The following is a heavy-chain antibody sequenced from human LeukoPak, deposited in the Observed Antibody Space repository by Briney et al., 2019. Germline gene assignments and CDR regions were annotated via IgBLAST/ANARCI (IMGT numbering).Heavy chain of an antibody. CDR2: IKQDGSEK. CDR1: GFTLKTFW. Sequence: PGGPLRLSCAVSGFTLKTFWMSWVRQAPGKGLQWVANIKQDGSEKYYVDPVRGRFTISRDNAKNSIYLQINSLRAGDSAVYYCARDNGGRAFDLWGHGTMVTVSS. J-gene: IGHJ3*01. D-gene: IGHD2-8*01. V-gene: IGHV3-7*01. CDR3: ARDNGGRAFDL.